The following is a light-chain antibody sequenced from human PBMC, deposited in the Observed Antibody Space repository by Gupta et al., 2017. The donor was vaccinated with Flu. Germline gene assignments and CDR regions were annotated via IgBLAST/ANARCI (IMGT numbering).Light chain of an antibody. V-gene: IGKV1-9*01. CDR3: QQLYTYPLT. CDR2: AAS. CDR1: QGFTSS. J-gene: IGKJ4*01. Sequence: DIQLTQSPSFLSASVGDRVTITCRASQGFTSSLAWYQQKPGKAPKLLIYAASTLQGGVPSRFSGSGSGTEFTLTISSLQPEDFATYYCQQLYTYPLTFGGGTKVEIK.